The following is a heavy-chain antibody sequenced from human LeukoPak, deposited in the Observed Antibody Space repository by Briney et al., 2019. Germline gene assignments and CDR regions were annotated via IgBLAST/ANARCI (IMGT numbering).Heavy chain of an antibody. V-gene: IGHV4-59*12. Sequence: SETLSLTCTVSGGSINNYYWSWIRRPPGKGLEWNGYINYSGSTNYNPSLKSRVTISVDTSKNQFSLKLSSVTAADTAVYYCARYREVSSLGFDPWGQGILVTVSS. J-gene: IGHJ5*02. CDR3: ARYREVSSLGFDP. CDR1: GGSINNYY. D-gene: IGHD5/OR15-5a*01. CDR2: INYSGST.